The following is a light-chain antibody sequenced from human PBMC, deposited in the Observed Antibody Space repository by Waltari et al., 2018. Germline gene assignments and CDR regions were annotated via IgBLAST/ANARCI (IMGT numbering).Light chain of an antibody. V-gene: IGKV3-11*01. J-gene: IGKJ4*01. Sequence: EIVLTQSPGTLSLSPGERATLSCRASQSISSHLAWYQQKPGQAPRLLICDASKRATGIPARFSGRGSGTDFTLTISSLEPEDFAVYYCQQPPLTFGGGTKVEI. CDR3: QQPPLT. CDR2: DAS. CDR1: QSISSH.